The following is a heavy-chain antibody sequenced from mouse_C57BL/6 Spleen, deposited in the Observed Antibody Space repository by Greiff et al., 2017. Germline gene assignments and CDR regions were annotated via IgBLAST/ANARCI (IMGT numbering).Heavy chain of an antibody. V-gene: IGHV1-54*01. CDR2: INPGSGGT. CDR3: ARSAACGNLFAY. J-gene: IGHJ3*01. D-gene: IGHD2-1*01. CDR1: GYAFTNYL. Sequence: VQLQQSGAELVRPGTSVKVSCKASGYAFTNYLIEWVKQRPGQGLEWIGVINPGSGGTNYNEKFKGKATLTADKSSSTAYMQLSSLTSEDSAVYICARSAACGNLFAYWGQGTLVTVSA.